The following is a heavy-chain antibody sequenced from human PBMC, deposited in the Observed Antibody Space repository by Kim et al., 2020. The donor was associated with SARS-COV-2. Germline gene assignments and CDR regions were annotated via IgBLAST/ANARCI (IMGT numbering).Heavy chain of an antibody. CDR3: ARPRIAAAQGEL. D-gene: IGHD6-13*01. V-gene: IGHV1-69*02. J-gene: IGHJ4*02. Sequence: NSAQKSQGRVTITADKSTSTAYMELSSLRSEDTAVYYCARPRIAAAQGELWGQGTLVTVSS.